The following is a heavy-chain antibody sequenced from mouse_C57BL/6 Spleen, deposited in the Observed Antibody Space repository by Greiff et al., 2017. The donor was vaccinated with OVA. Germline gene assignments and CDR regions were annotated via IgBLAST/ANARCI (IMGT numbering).Heavy chain of an antibody. Sequence: DVMLVESGGGLVKPGGSLKLSFAASGFTFSDYGMHWVRQAPEKGLEWVAYISSGSSTIYYADTVKGRFTISRDNAKNTLFLQMTSLRSEDTAMYYCARDYDGYYAMDYWGQGTSVTVSS. J-gene: IGHJ4*01. V-gene: IGHV5-17*01. CDR1: GFTFSDYG. CDR3: ARDYDGYYAMDY. CDR2: ISSGSSTI. D-gene: IGHD2-4*01.